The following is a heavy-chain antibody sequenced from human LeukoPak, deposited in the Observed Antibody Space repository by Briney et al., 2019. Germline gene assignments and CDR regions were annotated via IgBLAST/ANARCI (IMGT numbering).Heavy chain of an antibody. CDR2: VISIAPTA. Sequence: RASLKLSCKASGGTFRSYAISWVRQAPGQGLEWLGGVISIAPTANYAQKFQDRVTMNMDEYTTTAFMELRSLTSDDTAVYYCARGRVSGTTLVTWFDTWGQGTLVTVSS. CDR1: GGTFRSYA. V-gene: IGHV1-69*05. CDR3: ARGRVSGTTLVTWFDT. J-gene: IGHJ5*02. D-gene: IGHD1/OR15-1a*01.